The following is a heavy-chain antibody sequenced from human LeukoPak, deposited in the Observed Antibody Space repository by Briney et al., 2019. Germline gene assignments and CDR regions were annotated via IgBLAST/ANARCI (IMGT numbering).Heavy chain of an antibody. J-gene: IGHJ4*02. CDR3: ARDQGGSSGWSESFDY. CDR1: GFTFSSYW. D-gene: IGHD6-19*01. CDR2: IKQDGSDK. V-gene: IGHV3-7*03. Sequence: GSLRLSCAASGFTFSSYWMTWVRQAPGKGLEWVANIKQDGSDKYYVDSVRARFTISRDNAKNSLYLQMNSLRAEDTAVYYCARDQGGSSGWSESFDYWGQGTLVTVSS.